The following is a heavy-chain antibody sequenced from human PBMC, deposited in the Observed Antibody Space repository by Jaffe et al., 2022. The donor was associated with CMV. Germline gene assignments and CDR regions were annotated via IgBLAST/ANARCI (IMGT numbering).Heavy chain of an antibody. V-gene: IGHV3-7*03. J-gene: IGHJ3*02. D-gene: IGHD3-10*01. CDR1: GFTFSSYW. CDR2: IKQDGSEK. CDR3: ARWFGESLDAFDI. Sequence: EVQLVESGGGLVQPGGSLRLSCAASGFTFSSYWMSWVRQAPGKGLEWVANIKQDGSEKYYVDSVKGRFTISRDNAKNSLYLQMNSLRAEDTAVYYCARWFGESLDAFDIWGQGTMVTVSS.